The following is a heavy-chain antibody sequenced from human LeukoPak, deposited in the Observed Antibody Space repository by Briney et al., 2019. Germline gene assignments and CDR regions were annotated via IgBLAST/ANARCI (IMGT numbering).Heavy chain of an antibody. CDR1: GGSISGYY. J-gene: IGHJ1*01. Sequence: SETLSLTCTVSGGSISGYYWSWIRQPPGKGLEWIGEINHSGSTNYNPSLKSRVTISVDTSKNQFSLKLSSVTAADTAVYYCARVGASGLMGRARRGHFQHWGQGTLVTVCS. V-gene: IGHV4-34*01. CDR3: ARVGASGLMGRARRGHFQH. D-gene: IGHD2-8*01. CDR2: INHSGST.